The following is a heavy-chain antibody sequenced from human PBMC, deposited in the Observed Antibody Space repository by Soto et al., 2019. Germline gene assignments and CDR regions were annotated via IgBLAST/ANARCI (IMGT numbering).Heavy chain of an antibody. CDR1: GDSISGGDYY. D-gene: IGHD4-17*01. J-gene: IGHJ4*02. CDR2: IFYTGST. V-gene: IGHV4-30-4*01. Sequence: SETLSLTCTVSGDSISGGDYYWSWIRQPPGKGLEWVGYIFYTGSTYYNPSLKSRVTISLDTSKAQFSLKLTSVTAADTAVYYCARARTTLSFDYWGQGALVTVSS. CDR3: ARARTTLSFDY.